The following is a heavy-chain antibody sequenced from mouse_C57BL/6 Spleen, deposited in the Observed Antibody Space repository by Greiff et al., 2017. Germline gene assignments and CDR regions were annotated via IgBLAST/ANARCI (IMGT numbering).Heavy chain of an antibody. J-gene: IGHJ1*03. CDR2: IYPGDGDT. V-gene: IGHV1-82*01. Sequence: QVQLQQSGPELVKPGASVKISCKASGYAFSSSWMNWVKQRPGKGLEWIGRIYPGDGDTNYNGKFKGKATLTADKSSSTAYMQLSSLTSEDSAVYFCARLRGSGYFDVWGTGTTVTVSS. CDR3: ARLRGSGYFDV. CDR1: GYAFSSSW. D-gene: IGHD1-1*01.